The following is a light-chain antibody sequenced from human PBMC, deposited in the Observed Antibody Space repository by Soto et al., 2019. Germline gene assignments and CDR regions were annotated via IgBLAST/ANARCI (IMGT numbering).Light chain of an antibody. CDR3: QQYGGSYT. V-gene: IGKV3-20*01. J-gene: IGKJ2*01. Sequence: ENVLTQSPGTLSLSPGERATLSCRASQSVSSNYLAWYQRKPGQAPGLLIYGASSRATGIPDRFSGSGSATDFTITISSLEHEDFAVYYCQQYGGSYTFGQGTKLEIK. CDR1: QSVSSNY. CDR2: GAS.